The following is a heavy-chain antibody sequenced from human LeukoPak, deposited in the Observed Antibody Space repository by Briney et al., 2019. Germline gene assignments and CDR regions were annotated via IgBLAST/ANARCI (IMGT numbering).Heavy chain of an antibody. Sequence: GGSLRLSCAASGFTFSSYAMSWVRQAPGKGLEWVSAISGSGGSTYYADSVKGRFTISRDNSRNTLYLQMDSLRAEDTAVYYCAKKASLVSPGNYFDYWGQGTLVTVSS. CDR3: AKKASLVSPGNYFDY. CDR1: GFTFSSYA. V-gene: IGHV3-23*01. CDR2: ISGSGGST. D-gene: IGHD2-2*01. J-gene: IGHJ4*02.